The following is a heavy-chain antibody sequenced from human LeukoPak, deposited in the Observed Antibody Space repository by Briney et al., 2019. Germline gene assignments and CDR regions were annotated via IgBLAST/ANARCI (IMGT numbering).Heavy chain of an antibody. CDR2: IYYSGAT. CDR3: AREAGYGYAQGAFDI. J-gene: IGHJ3*02. CDR1: GGSIDSGGFS. D-gene: IGHD5-18*01. V-gene: IGHV4-30-2*01. Sequence: SETLSLTCAVSGGSIDSGGFSWTWIRQPPGKGLEWIGYIYYSGATSYNPSLKSRVTISVDTSKNQFSLKLSSVTAADTAVYYCAREAGYGYAQGAFDIWGQGTMVTVSS.